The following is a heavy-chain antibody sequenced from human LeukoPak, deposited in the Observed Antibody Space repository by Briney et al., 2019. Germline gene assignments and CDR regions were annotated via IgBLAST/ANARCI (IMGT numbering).Heavy chain of an antibody. CDR3: ARSLRDAFDI. J-gene: IGHJ3*02. CDR2: LSGTGRYI. CDR1: GFTFSSYT. Sequence: PGGSLRLSCAASGFTFSSYTMNWVRQAPGKGLEGVSSLSGTGRYIYYADLMKGRFTISRDNAKNSLYLQMNSLRAEDTAVYYCARSLRDAFDIWGQGTMVTVSS. V-gene: IGHV3-21*06.